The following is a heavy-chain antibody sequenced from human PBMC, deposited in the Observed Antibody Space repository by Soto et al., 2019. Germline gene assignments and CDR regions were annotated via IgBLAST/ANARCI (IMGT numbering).Heavy chain of an antibody. D-gene: IGHD2-8*01. CDR1: GYTFTSYD. CDR3: ARGYCTNGVCYTGNYYYGMDV. J-gene: IGHJ6*02. V-gene: IGHV1-8*01. Sequence: QVQLVQSGAEVKKPGASVKVSCRASGYTFTSYDINWVRQATGQGLEWMGWMNPNSGNTGYAQKFQGRVTMTRNTSISTAYMELSSLRSEDTAVYYCARGYCTNGVCYTGNYYYGMDVWGQGTTVTVSS. CDR2: MNPNSGNT.